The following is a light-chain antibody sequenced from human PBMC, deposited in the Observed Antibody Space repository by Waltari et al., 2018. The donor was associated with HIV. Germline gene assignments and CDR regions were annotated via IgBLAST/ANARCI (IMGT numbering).Light chain of an antibody. CDR2: KAS. J-gene: IGKJ1*01. V-gene: IGKV1-5*03. CDR1: QTVNSW. CDR3: QQYNLYPWT. Sequence: DIQLTQSPSILSASIGDRVIITCRASQTVNSWLAWYQQKPGKAPKVLIYKASSLKSGVSTRFSGSGFVGEFTLTISGLQPEDLGTYFCQQYNLYPWTFGQGTKVEIK.